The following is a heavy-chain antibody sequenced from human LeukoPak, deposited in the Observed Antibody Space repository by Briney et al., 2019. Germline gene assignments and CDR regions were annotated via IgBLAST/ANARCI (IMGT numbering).Heavy chain of an antibody. CDR3: ARASWSGFDY. J-gene: IGHJ4*02. Sequence: GGSLRLSCAASGFTFSSYWMNWARQAPGKGLEWVAVISYDGSNKYYADSVKGRFTISRDNSKNTLYLQMNSLRAEDTAVYYCARASWSGFDYWGQGTLVTVSS. CDR2: ISYDGSNK. CDR1: GFTFSSYW. D-gene: IGHD6-13*01. V-gene: IGHV3-30*03.